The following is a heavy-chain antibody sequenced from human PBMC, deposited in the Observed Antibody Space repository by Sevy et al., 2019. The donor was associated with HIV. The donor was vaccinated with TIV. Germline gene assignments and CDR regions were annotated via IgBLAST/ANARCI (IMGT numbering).Heavy chain of an antibody. J-gene: IGHJ5*02. CDR2: INPSSGGT. Sequence: PAGSVKVSCKASGYTFTDYYMSWVRQAPGLGLEWMGRINPSSGGTNYAQKFQGRVTMTSDTSISTVYMELRRLRSDDTAVYYCARDHGSPGESLTITNRFDPWGHGTLVTVSS. CDR3: ARDHGSPGESLTITNRFDP. D-gene: IGHD2-8*01. CDR1: GYTFTDYY. V-gene: IGHV1-2*06.